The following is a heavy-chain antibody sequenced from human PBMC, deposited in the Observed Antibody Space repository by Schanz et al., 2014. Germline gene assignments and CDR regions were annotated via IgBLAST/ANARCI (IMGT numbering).Heavy chain of an antibody. CDR2: ITYNGGTI. Sequence: QVQLVDSGGGLVKPGGSLRLSCTASGFPFSDYFMAWIRQAPGKGLEWISYITYNGGTIYYADSVKGRFTISRDNAKNSVFLQMNSLRAEDTAVYYCVRDSFFAFDYWGQGTLVTVSS. J-gene: IGHJ4*02. D-gene: IGHD3-3*01. CDR3: VRDSFFAFDY. CDR1: GFPFSDYF. V-gene: IGHV3-11*04.